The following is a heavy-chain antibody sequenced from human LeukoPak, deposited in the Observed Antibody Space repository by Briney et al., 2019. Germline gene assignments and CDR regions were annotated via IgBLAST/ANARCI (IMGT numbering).Heavy chain of an antibody. Sequence: GASVKVSCKASGYTFPSYAMHWVRQAAGQRLAWMGWINAGNGNTKYSQEFQGRVTITRDTSASAVYMELSSLRSDDMAVYYCARVVRYSSGPLTDLLPYYFDYWGQGTLVTVSS. D-gene: IGHD6-19*01. V-gene: IGHV1-3*03. CDR2: INAGNGNT. J-gene: IGHJ4*02. CDR1: GYTFPSYA. CDR3: ARVVRYSSGPLTDLLPYYFDY.